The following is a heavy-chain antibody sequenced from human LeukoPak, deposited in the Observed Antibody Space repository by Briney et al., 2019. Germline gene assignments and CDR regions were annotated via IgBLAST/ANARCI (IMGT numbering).Heavy chain of an antibody. CDR2: ISRSSTYI. J-gene: IGHJ6*02. CDR1: GFTFTTYT. D-gene: IGHD3-9*01. CDR3: ASRYEVLTGMLADYYYAMDV. V-gene: IGHV3-21*01. Sequence: GGSLRLSCAASGFTFTTYTMNWVRQAPGKGLEWVSSISRSSTYIYYADSVKGRFTISRANTKNSPYLQTHSLRAEDTAVYYCASRYEVLTGMLADYYYAMDVWGQGTTVTVSS.